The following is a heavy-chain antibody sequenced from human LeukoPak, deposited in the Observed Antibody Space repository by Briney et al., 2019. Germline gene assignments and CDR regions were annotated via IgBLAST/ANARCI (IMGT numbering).Heavy chain of an antibody. D-gene: IGHD3-10*01. Sequence: SETLSLTCTVSGGSISSYYWSWIRQPPWKGLEWIAYMFYSGSTNYNPSLQSRVTLSVDSSKNQFSLRLTSVTAADTAIYYCARDILWFGELPYYFDYWGQGTLVTVSS. CDR1: GGSISSYY. J-gene: IGHJ4*02. CDR3: ARDILWFGELPYYFDY. CDR2: MFYSGST. V-gene: IGHV4-59*12.